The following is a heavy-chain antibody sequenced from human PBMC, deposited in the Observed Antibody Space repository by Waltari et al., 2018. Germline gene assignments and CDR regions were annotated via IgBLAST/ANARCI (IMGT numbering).Heavy chain of an antibody. J-gene: IGHJ4*02. CDR1: GFTISYYE. CDR3: SRDSSGAGDQQEY. CDR2: ISTTGRPT. Sequence: EVQLVESGGGLVQPGGSLRLSCVASGFTISYYEFNWFRQAPGRGLEWISYISTTGRPTTYADSVKGRFTISRDNARNSVFLQMNSLRVDDTATYYCSRDSSGAGDQQEYWGQGILVTVSS. V-gene: IGHV3-48*03. D-gene: IGHD4-17*01.